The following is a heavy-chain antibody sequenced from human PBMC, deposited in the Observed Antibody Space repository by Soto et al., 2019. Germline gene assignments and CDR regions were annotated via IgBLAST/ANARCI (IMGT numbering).Heavy chain of an antibody. Sequence: QLQLQESGPGLVKPSETLSLTCTVSGGSISGGTYYWGWIRQPPGKGLEWIGSIYYSGNTYYNPSLKSRVTISVDTSKNQFSLKLSSVTAADTAVYYCARRYWSSNPFDYWGQGTLVTVSS. CDR2: IYYSGNT. CDR1: GGSISGGTYY. D-gene: IGHD2-2*01. CDR3: ARRYWSSNPFDY. V-gene: IGHV4-39*01. J-gene: IGHJ4*02.